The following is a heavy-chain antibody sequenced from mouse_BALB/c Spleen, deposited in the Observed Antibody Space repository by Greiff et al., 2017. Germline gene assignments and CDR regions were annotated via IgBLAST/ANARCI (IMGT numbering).Heavy chain of an antibody. CDR2: INPDSSTI. J-gene: IGHJ4*01. Sequence: EVQLVESGGGLVQPGGSLKLSCAASGFDFSRYWMSWVRQAPGKGLEWIGEINPDSSTINYTPSLKDKFIISRDNAKNTLYLQMSKVRSEDTALYYCARGGELGRFYAMDYWGQGTSVTVSS. CDR1: GFDFSRYW. D-gene: IGHD4-1*01. CDR3: ARGGELGRFYAMDY. V-gene: IGHV4-1*02.